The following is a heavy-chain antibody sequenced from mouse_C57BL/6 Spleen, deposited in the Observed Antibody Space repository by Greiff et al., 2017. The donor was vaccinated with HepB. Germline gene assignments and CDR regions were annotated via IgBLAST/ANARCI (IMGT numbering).Heavy chain of an antibody. Sequence: EVQLQQSGPELVKPGASVKIPCKASGYTFTDYNMDWVKQSHGKSLEWIGDINPNNGGTIYNQKFKGKATLTVDKSSSTAYIELRSLTSEDTAVYYCARVNWDGYYYAMDYWGQGTSVTVSS. D-gene: IGHD4-1*02. J-gene: IGHJ4*01. V-gene: IGHV1-18*01. CDR2: INPNNGGT. CDR3: ARVNWDGYYYAMDY. CDR1: GYTFTDYN.